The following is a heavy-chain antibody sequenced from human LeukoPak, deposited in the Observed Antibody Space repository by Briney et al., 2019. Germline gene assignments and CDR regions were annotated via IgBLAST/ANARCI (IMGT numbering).Heavy chain of an antibody. J-gene: IGHJ4*01. CDR2: IYSSGST. CDR1: GGAIISSSFY. D-gene: IGHD3-10*01. CDR3: ARLYYIDSSFDY. V-gene: IGHV4-39*01. Sequence: SETLSLTCTVSGGAIISSSFYWVWIRQPPGRGLEWIGSIYSSGSTYYNPSVNSRATISVDTSKKELSLELSSVTAADTSMYYCARLYYIDSSFDYWVQATLVTVSS.